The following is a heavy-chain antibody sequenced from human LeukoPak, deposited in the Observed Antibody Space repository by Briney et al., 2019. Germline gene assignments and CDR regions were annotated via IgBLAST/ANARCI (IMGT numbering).Heavy chain of an antibody. CDR1: GVSITSGGYY. J-gene: IGHJ3*02. CDR3: AREVDLNYYEGAFDI. V-gene: IGHV4-31*03. CDR2: ISYSGST. D-gene: IGHD3-22*01. Sequence: TSETLSLTCTVSGVSITSGGYYWTWIRQHPGKGLEWIGYISYSGSTYYNPSLRSRVTISPDTSNNHFSLKLSSVSAADTAVYYCAREVDLNYYEGAFDIWGPGTMVTVSS.